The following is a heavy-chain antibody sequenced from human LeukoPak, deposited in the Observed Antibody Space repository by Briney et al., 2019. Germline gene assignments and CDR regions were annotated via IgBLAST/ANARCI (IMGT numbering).Heavy chain of an antibody. Sequence: SETLSLTCTVSGGSISSYYWSWIGQPPGKGLEWSGYIYYSGSTNYNPSLKSRVTISVDTSKNPFSLKLSSVTAADTAVYYCARAYVTITLVRGVTFNWFDPWGQGTLVTVSS. V-gene: IGHV4-59*01. CDR1: GGSISSYY. CDR3: ARAYVTITLVRGVTFNWFDP. J-gene: IGHJ5*02. CDR2: IYYSGST. D-gene: IGHD3-10*01.